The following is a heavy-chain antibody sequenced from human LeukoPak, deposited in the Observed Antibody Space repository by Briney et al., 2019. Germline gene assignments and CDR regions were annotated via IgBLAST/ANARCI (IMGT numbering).Heavy chain of an antibody. CDR1: GFTFSSYA. V-gene: IGHV3-48*02. D-gene: IGHD3-22*01. Sequence: PGGSLRLSCAASGFTFSSYAMSWVRQAPGKGLEWVSYISSSRSTIYYADSVKGRFTISRDNAKNSLYLQMNSLRDEDTAVYYCARGRRYYDSYGYYHDYWGQGTLVTVSS. CDR3: ARGRRYYDSYGYYHDY. J-gene: IGHJ4*02. CDR2: ISSSRSTI.